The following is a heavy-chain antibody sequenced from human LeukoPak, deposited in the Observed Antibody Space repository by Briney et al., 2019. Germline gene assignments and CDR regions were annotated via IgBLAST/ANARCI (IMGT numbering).Heavy chain of an antibody. CDR3: AREGSYYYDA. J-gene: IGHJ4*02. V-gene: IGHV3-23*01. CDR1: GFTFGSYA. Sequence: GGSLRLSCAASGFTFGSYAMIWVRQAPGEGLEWVSAISGSGGSTYYADSVKGRFTISRDNAKNTLYLQMNSLRAEDTAVYYCAREGSYYYDAWGQGTLVTVSS. CDR2: ISGSGGST. D-gene: IGHD3-22*01.